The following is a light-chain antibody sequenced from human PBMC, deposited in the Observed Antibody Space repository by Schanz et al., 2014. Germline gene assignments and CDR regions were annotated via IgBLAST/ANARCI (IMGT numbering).Light chain of an antibody. CDR2: EAS. Sequence: DIQMTQSPSTLSASVGDRVTITCRASQSVDSWLAWYQQKPGTAPKLLVYEASRLDSGVPPRFSGSGSGTEFTLTISRLHPDDFATYYCQQYNSVMYTFGQGTKLEIK. CDR3: QQYNSVMYT. J-gene: IGKJ2*01. CDR1: QSVDSW. V-gene: IGKV1-5*03.